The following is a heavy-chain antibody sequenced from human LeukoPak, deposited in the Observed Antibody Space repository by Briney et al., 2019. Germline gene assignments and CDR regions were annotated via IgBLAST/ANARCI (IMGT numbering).Heavy chain of an antibody. J-gene: IGHJ2*01. D-gene: IGHD2-8*01. CDR1: GGTFSSYA. CDR3: ARDGCTNGVCYTHWYFDL. V-gene: IGHV1-69*13. CDR2: IIPIFGTA. Sequence: SVKVSCKVSGGTFSSYAISWVRQAPGQGLEWMGGIIPIFGTANYAQKFQGRVTITADESTSTAYMELSSLRSEDTAVYYCARDGCTNGVCYTHWYFDLWGRGTLVTVSS.